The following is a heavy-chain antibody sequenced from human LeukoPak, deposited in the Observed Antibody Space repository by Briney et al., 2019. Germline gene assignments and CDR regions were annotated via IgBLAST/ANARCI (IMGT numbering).Heavy chain of an antibody. D-gene: IGHD6-13*01. J-gene: IGHJ4*02. CDR3: AREQQPDY. V-gene: IGHV3-30*03. CDR1: GFTFSSYG. CDR2: ESYDGGTK. Sequence: GGSLRLSCAASGFTFSSYGMHWVRQAPGKGLEWVAVESYDGGTKLYAGSVKGRFTISRDNAKNSLYLQMNSLRAEDTAVYYCAREQQPDYWGQGTLVTVSS.